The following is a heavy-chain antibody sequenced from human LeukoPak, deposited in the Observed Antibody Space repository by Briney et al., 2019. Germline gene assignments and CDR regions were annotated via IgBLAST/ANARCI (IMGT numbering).Heavy chain of an antibody. D-gene: IGHD2-2*01. CDR1: GYTLTELS. CDR3: APLEVCTSCYAFDI. Sequence: ASVKVSCKVSGYTLTELSMHWVRQAPGKGLEWMGGFDPEDGETIYAQKFQGRVTMTEDTSTDTAYMELSSLRSEDTAVYYCAPLEVCTSCYAFDIWGQGTMVTVSS. J-gene: IGHJ3*02. CDR2: FDPEDGET. V-gene: IGHV1-24*01.